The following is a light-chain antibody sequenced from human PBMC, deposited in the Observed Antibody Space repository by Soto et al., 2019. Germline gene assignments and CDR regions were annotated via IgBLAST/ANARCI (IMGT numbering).Light chain of an antibody. CDR1: SNDVGSYNL. J-gene: IGLJ3*02. CDR3: CSYASSSTWV. CDR2: EVS. V-gene: IGLV2-23*02. Sequence: QSALTQPASVSGSPGQSITISCTGTSNDVGSYNLVSWYQQHPGKAPKLMIYEVSKRPSGVSNRFSGSKSGNTASPTISGLQAEDEADYYCCSYASSSTWVFGGGTKVTVL.